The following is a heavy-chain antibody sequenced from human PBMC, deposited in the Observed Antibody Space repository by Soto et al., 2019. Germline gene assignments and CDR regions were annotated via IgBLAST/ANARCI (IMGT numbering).Heavy chain of an antibody. CDR1: GFPFSSFG. CDR3: AKFSYDSSGYLFDY. J-gene: IGHJ4*02. V-gene: IGHV3-23*01. CDR2: ISSSGGST. D-gene: IGHD3-22*01. Sequence: GGSLRLSCAASGFPFSSFGLNWVRQALGKGLEWVSSISSSGGSTYYADSVKGRFTISRDNSKNTLYLQMNSLRAEDTAVYYCAKFSYDSSGYLFDYWGQGTLVTVSS.